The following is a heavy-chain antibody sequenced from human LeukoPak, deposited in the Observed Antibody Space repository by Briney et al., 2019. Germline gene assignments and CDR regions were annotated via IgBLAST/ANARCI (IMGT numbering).Heavy chain of an antibody. D-gene: IGHD3-22*01. CDR2: IYYSGST. Sequence: SETLSLTCTVSGGSISSGGYYWSWIRQHPGKGLEWIGYIYYSGSTYYNPSLKSRVTISVDTSKNQFSLKLSSVTAADTAVYYCARGMNYDSSGYYPRFDYWGQGTLVTVSS. CDR1: GGSISSGGYY. V-gene: IGHV4-31*03. J-gene: IGHJ4*02. CDR3: ARGMNYDSSGYYPRFDY.